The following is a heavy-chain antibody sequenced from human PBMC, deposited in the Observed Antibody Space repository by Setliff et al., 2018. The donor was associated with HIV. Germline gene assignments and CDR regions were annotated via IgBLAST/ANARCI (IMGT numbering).Heavy chain of an antibody. CDR2: ISDSR. CDR1: GFTFSSYG. Sequence: GGSLRLSCAASGFTFSSYGMNWVRQAPGKGLEWVSYISDSRGYADSVKGRFTISRDNAKNSLYLQMNSLRAEDTALYYCAKDGLTGVYSYYSMDVWGKGTTVTVSS. J-gene: IGHJ6*03. V-gene: IGHV3-48*04. D-gene: IGHD1-20*01. CDR3: AKDGLTGVYSYYSMDV.